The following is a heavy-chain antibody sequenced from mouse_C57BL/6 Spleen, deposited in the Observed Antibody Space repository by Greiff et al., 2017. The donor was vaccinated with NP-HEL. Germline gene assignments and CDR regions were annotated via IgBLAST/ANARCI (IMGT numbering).Heavy chain of an antibody. CDR3: ARSFHYYFDY. CDR1: GFTFSDYY. CDR2: INSDGSST. V-gene: IGHV5-16*01. J-gene: IGHJ2*01. Sequence: EVKLVESEGGLVQPGSSMKLSCTASGFTFSDYYMAWVRQVPEKGLEWVANINSDGSSTYYLDSLKSRFIISRDNAKNILYLQMSSLKSEDTATYYCARSFHYYFDYWGQGTTLTVSS.